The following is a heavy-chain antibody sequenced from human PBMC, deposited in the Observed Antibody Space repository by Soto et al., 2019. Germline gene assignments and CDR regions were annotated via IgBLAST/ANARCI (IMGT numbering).Heavy chain of an antibody. CDR1: GFTFSSYG. Sequence: GGSLRLSCAASGFTFSSYGMHWVRQAPGKGLEWVAVIWYDGSNKYYADSVKGRFTISRDNSKNTLYLQMNSLRAEDTAVYYCARAIGVADYIWGRPPPDAFDIWGQGTMVTVSS. CDR3: ARAIGVADYIWGRPPPDAFDI. V-gene: IGHV3-33*01. D-gene: IGHD3-16*01. J-gene: IGHJ3*02. CDR2: IWYDGSNK.